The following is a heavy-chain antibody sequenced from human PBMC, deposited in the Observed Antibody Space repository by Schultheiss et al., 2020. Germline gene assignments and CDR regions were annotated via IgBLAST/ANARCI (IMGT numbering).Heavy chain of an antibody. J-gene: IGHJ4*02. D-gene: IGHD3-10*01. CDR2: IYHSGST. V-gene: IGHV4-38-2*02. CDR3: ARDREGFASIGGFDY. CDR1: GYSISSGYY. Sequence: SETLSLTCAVSGYSISSGYYWGWIRQPPGKGLEWIGSIYHSGSTYYNPSLKSRVTMSVDTSKNQFSLKLSSVTAADTAVYYCARDREGFASIGGFDYWGQGTLVTVSS.